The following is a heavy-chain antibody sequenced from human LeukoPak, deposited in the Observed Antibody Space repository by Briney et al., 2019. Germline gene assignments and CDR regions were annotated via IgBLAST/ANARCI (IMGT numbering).Heavy chain of an antibody. CDR3: ARAPPTIAVAGSAFDV. V-gene: IGHV4-31*11. D-gene: IGHD6-19*01. J-gene: IGHJ3*01. CDR2: IYYSGSS. Sequence: PSETLSLTCVLSGASIRSSDYYWAWIRQFPGRGLEWIGYIYYSGSSYYNPSLESRVTMSVDMSQNHFSLNLSSVTAADSAVYYCARAPPTIAVAGSAFDVWGQGTTVTVSS. CDR1: GASIRSSDYY.